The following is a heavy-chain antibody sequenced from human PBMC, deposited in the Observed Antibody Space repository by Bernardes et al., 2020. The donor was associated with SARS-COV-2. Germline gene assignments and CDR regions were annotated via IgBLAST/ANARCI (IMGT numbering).Heavy chain of an antibody. V-gene: IGHV3-48*01. CDR1: GFTFSAYN. CDR2: ISSGSSIT. D-gene: IGHD6-19*01. Sequence: GGSLRLSCAASGFTFSAYNMDWVRQAPGKGLEWLSCISSGSSITYYADSVKGRFTVSRDNAKNSLSLQMNSLRAEDTAVYYCARLGGSGLPPGYWGQGTLVTVSS. J-gene: IGHJ4*02. CDR3: ARLGGSGLPPGY.